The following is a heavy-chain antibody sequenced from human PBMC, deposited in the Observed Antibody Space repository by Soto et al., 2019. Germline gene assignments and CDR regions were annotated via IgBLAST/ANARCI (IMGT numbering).Heavy chain of an antibody. D-gene: IGHD3-22*01. CDR3: ARTYDGSGPNSGGYAFDI. Sequence: PSETLSLTCTVSGGSMSPYYWSWIRQAPGVGLEWIAYVYYSGYTHYNPSLKSRVTISVDTSKNQFSLKLTSVTAADTAVYYCARTYDGSGPNSGGYAFDIWGQGTMVTVSS. CDR1: GGSMSPYY. CDR2: VYYSGYT. V-gene: IGHV4-59*01. J-gene: IGHJ3*02.